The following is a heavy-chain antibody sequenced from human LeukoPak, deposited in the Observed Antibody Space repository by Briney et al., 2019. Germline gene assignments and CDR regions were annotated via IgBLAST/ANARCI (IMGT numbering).Heavy chain of an antibody. CDR1: GFAFSRYW. Sequence: GGSLRLSCAASGFAFSRYWMSWVRQAPGKGLEWVASIKQDGSERYYLDSVKGRFTISRDNAKSSLYLQMNSLRAEDTAVYYCAKIAAPLGDFDFWGQGTLVTVSS. CDR3: AKIAAPLGDFDF. CDR2: IKQDGSER. D-gene: IGHD6-6*01. J-gene: IGHJ4*02. V-gene: IGHV3-7*02.